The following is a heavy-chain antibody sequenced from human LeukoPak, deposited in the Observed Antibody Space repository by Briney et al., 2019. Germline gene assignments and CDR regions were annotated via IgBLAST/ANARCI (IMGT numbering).Heavy chain of an antibody. D-gene: IGHD6-13*01. CDR3: ARAYGSLWYGGY. V-gene: IGHV3-30-3*01. Sequence: GGSLRLSCAASGFTFSSFAMHWVRQAPGQGLEWVAVLSYDGTSAYYAESVKGRFTISRDTSKNTLFLQMNSLGPDDTAFYYCARAYGSLWYGGYWGQGTLVTVSS. CDR2: LSYDGTSA. CDR1: GFTFSSFA. J-gene: IGHJ4*02.